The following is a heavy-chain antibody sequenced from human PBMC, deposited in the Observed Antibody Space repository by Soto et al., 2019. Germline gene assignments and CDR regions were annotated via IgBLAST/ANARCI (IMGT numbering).Heavy chain of an antibody. D-gene: IGHD2-2*01. Sequence: GASVKVSCKASGYTFTSYAMHWVRQAPGQRLEWMGWINAGNGNTKYSQKFQGRVTITRDTSASTAYMELSSLRSEDTAVYYCARVVPAAMTDAFDIWGQGAMVTVSS. V-gene: IGHV1-3*01. CDR2: INAGNGNT. CDR1: GYTFTSYA. J-gene: IGHJ3*02. CDR3: ARVVPAAMTDAFDI.